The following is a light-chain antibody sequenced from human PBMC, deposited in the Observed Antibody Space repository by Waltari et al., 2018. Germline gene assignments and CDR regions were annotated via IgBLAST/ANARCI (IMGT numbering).Light chain of an antibody. J-gene: IGLJ3*02. CDR1: TFGSQN. CDR3: QVRVDSWV. V-gene: IGLV3-9*01. Sequence: SYELTPPLSVSVALGPASPISCRGTTFGSQNVPWYHQKAGQAPALVIYRDFNRPSGIPERISGANSGNTATLTISRAQAEDEGDYYCQVRVDSWVFGGGTKLTVL. CDR2: RDF.